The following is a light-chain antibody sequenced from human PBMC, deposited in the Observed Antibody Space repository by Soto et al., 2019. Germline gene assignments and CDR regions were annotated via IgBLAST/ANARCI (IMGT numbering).Light chain of an antibody. V-gene: IGKV3-20*01. CDR1: QSVSNY. Sequence: EIVLTQSPGTLSLSPGERATLSCRASQSVSNYFAWYQRKPGQAPRLLSYGASSRATGIPDRFSGSGSGTDFTLTISRLEHEDFAVYYCHQYGGSPQTFGQGTKVEI. CDR3: HQYGGSPQT. J-gene: IGKJ1*01. CDR2: GAS.